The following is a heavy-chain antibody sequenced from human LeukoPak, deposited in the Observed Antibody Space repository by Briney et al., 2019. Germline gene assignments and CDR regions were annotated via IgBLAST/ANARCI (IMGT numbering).Heavy chain of an antibody. Sequence: GGSLRLSCAASGFAVSSNYMSWVRQAPGKGLEWVSVIYSGGSTYYADSVKGRFTISRDNSKNTLYLQMSSLRAEDTAVYYCARGISGWIFDYWGQGTLVTVSS. CDR1: GFAVSSNY. J-gene: IGHJ4*02. CDR2: IYSGGST. D-gene: IGHD6-19*01. CDR3: ARGISGWIFDY. V-gene: IGHV3-53*01.